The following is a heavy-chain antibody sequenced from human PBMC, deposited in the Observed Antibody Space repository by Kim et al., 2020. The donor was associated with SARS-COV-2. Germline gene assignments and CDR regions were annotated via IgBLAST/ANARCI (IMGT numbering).Heavy chain of an antibody. CDR1: GFTFSGSD. D-gene: IGHD1-1*01. CDR2: IISKANSYAT. J-gene: IGHJ3*02. Sequence: GGTLRLSCAASGFTFSGSDMHWVRQAPGKGLEWVCRIISKANSYATTYAASVKGRFTISRDDSKTTEYMQMNSLKTEDAAVSYCTRFPGTTVAFWDTFDIWGQGTMVTVSS. CDR3: TRFPGTTVAFWDTFDI. V-gene: IGHV3-73*01.